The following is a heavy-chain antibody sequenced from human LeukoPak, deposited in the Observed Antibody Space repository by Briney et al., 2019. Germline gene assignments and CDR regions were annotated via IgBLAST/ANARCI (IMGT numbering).Heavy chain of an antibody. CDR3: AIVVVPANMDV. D-gene: IGHD2-2*01. V-gene: IGHV1-69*02. CDR1: GGTFSSYT. J-gene: IGHJ6*03. CDR2: IIPILGIA. Sequence: SVKVSCKASGGTFSSYTISRVRQAPGQGLEWMGRIIPILGIANYAQKFQGRVTITADKSTSTAYMELSSLRSEDTAVYYCAIVVVPANMDVWGKGTTVTVSS.